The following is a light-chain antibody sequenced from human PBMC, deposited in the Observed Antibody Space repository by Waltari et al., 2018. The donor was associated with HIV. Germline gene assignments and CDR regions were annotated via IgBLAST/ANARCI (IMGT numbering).Light chain of an antibody. Sequence: SELTQSPSVSVSPGQPAIITCSGANLERNYVCWYQQKPGQSPVLLLYQDTKRPSGIPERFSGSKSGNTATLTISGTQALDEADYYCHAWDSTTVLFGGGTELTVL. CDR3: HAWDSTTVL. CDR1: NLERNY. J-gene: IGLJ2*01. CDR2: QDT. V-gene: IGLV3-1*01.